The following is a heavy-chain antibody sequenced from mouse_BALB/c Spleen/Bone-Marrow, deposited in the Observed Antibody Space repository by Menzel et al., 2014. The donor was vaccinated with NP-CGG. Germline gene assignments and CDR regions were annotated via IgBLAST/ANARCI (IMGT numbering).Heavy chain of an antibody. CDR2: INPYNGDT. D-gene: IGHD1-1*01. CDR1: GYSFTGYF. J-gene: IGHJ2*01. CDR3: ARSGYYGSSYFDY. Sequence: VQLQQSGPELVKPGASVKISCKASGYSFTGYFMNWVMQSHGKSLEWIGRINPYNGDTFYNQKFKGEATLTVDKSSSTAHMELRSLASEDSAVYYCARSGYYGSSYFDYWGQGTTLTVSS. V-gene: IGHV1-20*02.